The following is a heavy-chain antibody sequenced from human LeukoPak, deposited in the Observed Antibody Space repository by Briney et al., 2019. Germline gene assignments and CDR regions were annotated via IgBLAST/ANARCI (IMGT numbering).Heavy chain of an antibody. V-gene: IGHV4-34*01. D-gene: IGHD5-12*01. Sequence: SETLSLTCAVYGGSFSGYYWSWIRQPPGKGLEWIGEINHSGSTNYNPSLKSRVTISVDTSKNQFSLKLSSVTAADTAVYYCATNPPDIVATTYYYYMDVWGNGTTVTVSS. CDR2: INHSGST. J-gene: IGHJ6*03. CDR1: GGSFSGYY. CDR3: ATNPPDIVATTYYYYMDV.